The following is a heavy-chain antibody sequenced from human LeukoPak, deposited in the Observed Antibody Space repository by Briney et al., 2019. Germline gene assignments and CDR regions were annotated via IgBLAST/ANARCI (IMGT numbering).Heavy chain of an antibody. CDR2: IHHSGST. Sequence: SETLSLTCTVSGYSISSGYYWGWLRQPPGKGLEWIGSIHHSGSTYYNASHKSRATIAVDTSKNQISLKLSSVTAADTAVYYCTRERSGYSLFDYWGQGTLVTVSS. D-gene: IGHD3-22*01. CDR3: TRERSGYSLFDY. V-gene: IGHV4-38-2*02. CDR1: GYSISSGYY. J-gene: IGHJ4*02.